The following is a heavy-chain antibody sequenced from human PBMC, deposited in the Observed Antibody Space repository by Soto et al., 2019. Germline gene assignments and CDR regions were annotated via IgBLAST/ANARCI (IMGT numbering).Heavy chain of an antibody. J-gene: IGHJ5*02. CDR2: ISGSGGST. V-gene: IGHV3-23*01. CDR1: GFTFSSYA. D-gene: IGHD3-9*01. CDR3: ATSPGHILTGGNWFDH. Sequence: GGSLRLSCAASGFTFSSYAMSWVRQAPGKGLEWVSAISGSGGSTYYADSVKGRFTISRDNSKNTLYLQMNSLRAEDTAVYYCATSPGHILTGGNWFDHWGQGTLVTVSS.